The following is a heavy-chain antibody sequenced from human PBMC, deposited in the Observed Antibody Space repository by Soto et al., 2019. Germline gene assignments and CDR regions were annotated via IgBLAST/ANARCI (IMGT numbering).Heavy chain of an antibody. CDR3: ATIWFASKGGVPSPYYYYGMDV. CDR1: GGSISSSSYY. J-gene: IGHJ6*02. D-gene: IGHD3-10*01. V-gene: IGHV4-39*01. Sequence: SETLSLTCTVSGGSISSSSYYWGWIRQPPGKGLEWVGSIYYSGRTYYNPSLKSRVTISVDTSKNQFSLKLSSVTAADTAVYYRATIWFASKGGVPSPYYYYGMDVWGQGTTVTVSS. CDR2: IYYSGRT.